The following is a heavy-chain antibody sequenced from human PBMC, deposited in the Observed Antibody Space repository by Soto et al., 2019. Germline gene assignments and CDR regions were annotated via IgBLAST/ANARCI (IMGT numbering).Heavy chain of an antibody. Sequence: QGQLVQSGAEVKRPGASVKVSCQASGYTSSNYGTHWVRQGPGHRLEWMGWINAGNGNTKYAEKFQDRVFITWDKSASTAYMEVNSLRSEDSAVYYCATEWWLAELRGSGGGMDVWGQGTTVTVSS. V-gene: IGHV1-3*01. CDR2: INAGNGNT. D-gene: IGHD3-10*02. CDR1: GYTSSNYG. CDR3: ATEWWLAELRGSGGGMDV. J-gene: IGHJ6*02.